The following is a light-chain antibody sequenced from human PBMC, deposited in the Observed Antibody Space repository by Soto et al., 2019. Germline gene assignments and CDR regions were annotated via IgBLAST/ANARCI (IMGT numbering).Light chain of an antibody. CDR1: QSLLHNNGNNY. J-gene: IGKJ4*01. CDR3: MQALQTPRT. V-gene: IGKV2-28*01. Sequence: DIVMTQSPLSLTVTPGEPAPISCRSSQSLLHNNGNNYLDWFLQKPGQPPQLLMYLGSNRASGVPDRFSGSGSGTDFTLKISRVEAEDVGVYYCMQALQTPRTFGGGTKVEIK. CDR2: LGS.